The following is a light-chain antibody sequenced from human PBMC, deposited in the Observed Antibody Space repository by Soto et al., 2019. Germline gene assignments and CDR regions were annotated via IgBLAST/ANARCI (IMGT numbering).Light chain of an antibody. V-gene: IGKV3D-11*02. CDR3: QQRSNWQYT. CDR1: QSVSGF. CDR2: DTS. J-gene: IGKJ2*01. Sequence: ELVLTQSPATLSLSPGERATLSCRASQSVSGFSAWYQQKPGQAPSLVIYDTSNRATGIPARFSGSGSGTDFTLTISGLEPEDFAVYYCQQRSNWQYTFGLGTRLEIK.